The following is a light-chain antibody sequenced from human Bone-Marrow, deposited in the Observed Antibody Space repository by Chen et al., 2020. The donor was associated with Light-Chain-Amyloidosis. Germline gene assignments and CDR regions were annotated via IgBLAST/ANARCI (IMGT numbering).Light chain of an antibody. CDR1: SSVVGGDNH. CDR3: SSYTITNTLV. CDR2: EVT. Sequence: QSALTQPASVSGSPGQSITISCTGTSSVVGGDNHVSWYQQHPDKAPKLMIYEVTNRPSWVPDRVSGSKSATTASLTISGLQTEDEADYFCSSYTITNTLVFGSGTRVTVL. J-gene: IGLJ1*01. V-gene: IGLV2-14*01.